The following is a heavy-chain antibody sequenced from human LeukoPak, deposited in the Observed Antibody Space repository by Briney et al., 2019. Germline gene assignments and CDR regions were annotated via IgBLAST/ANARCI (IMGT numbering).Heavy chain of an antibody. V-gene: IGHV1-18*01. Sequence: ASVKVSCKASGYTFATYGFCWVRQAPGHGLEWMGWISANTGKTDYARKFQGRVTMTTDTSTSTAYMELRSLRPDDTAVYYCAKFAGDRMDYWGQGTLLTVSS. J-gene: IGHJ4*02. CDR2: ISANTGKT. D-gene: IGHD3-10*01. CDR3: AKFAGDRMDY. CDR1: GYTFATYG.